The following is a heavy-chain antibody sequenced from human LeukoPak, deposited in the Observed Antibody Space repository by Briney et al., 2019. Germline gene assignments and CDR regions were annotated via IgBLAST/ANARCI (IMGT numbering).Heavy chain of an antibody. Sequence: SVNVSCKASGYTFTSYGISGVRQAPGQGLEWMGWISAYNCKANYAQKLQGRVTMTTDTSTSTAYMELRRLRSDDTAVYYCARAYYYDSSGSGEFDYWGQGTLVTVSS. CDR2: ISAYNCKA. V-gene: IGHV1-18*01. CDR1: GYTFTSYG. CDR3: ARAYYYDSSGSGEFDY. D-gene: IGHD3-22*01. J-gene: IGHJ4*02.